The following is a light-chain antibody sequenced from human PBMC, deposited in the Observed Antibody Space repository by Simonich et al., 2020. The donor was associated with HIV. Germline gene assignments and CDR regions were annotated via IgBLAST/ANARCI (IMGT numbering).Light chain of an antibody. CDR1: QGVLNSSNNKNY. J-gene: IGKJ4*01. Sequence: DIVMTQSPDSLAVSLGERATINCKSSQGVLNSSNNKNYLAWYQQNPGHPPKLLIDWAATRESGVPDRFRGSGSGTDFTLTSSSLQAEDVAVYYCQQYYSTPLTFGGGTKVEIK. CDR2: WAA. V-gene: IGKV4-1*01. CDR3: QQYYSTPLT.